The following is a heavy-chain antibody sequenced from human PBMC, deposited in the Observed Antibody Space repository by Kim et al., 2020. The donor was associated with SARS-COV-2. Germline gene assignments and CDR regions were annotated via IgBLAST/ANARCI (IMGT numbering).Heavy chain of an antibody. V-gene: IGHV3-11*04. Sequence: LSLTCASSGFIFSDYYMTWIRQAPGKGLEWVSYISSSGRMIYYADSVKGRFSISRDNAKNSLYLQMNSLRAEDTAVYYCARAPMARYYGMDVWGQGTTVTVSS. CDR2: ISSSGRMI. CDR3: ARAPMARYYGMDV. CDR1: GFIFSDYY. J-gene: IGHJ6*02.